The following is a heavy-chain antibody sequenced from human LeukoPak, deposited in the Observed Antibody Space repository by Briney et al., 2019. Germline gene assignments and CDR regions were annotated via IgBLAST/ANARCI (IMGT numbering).Heavy chain of an antibody. V-gene: IGHV4-4*07. D-gene: IGHD3-3*01. J-gene: IGHJ5*02. CDR1: GGYISSDY. CDR3: ARGVRRGITIFGVVGGWFDP. CDR2: IYTNEST. Sequence: PSETLSLTCTVSGGYISSDYWIWIRQPAGKGLEWIGRIYTNESTNYNPSLKSRVTMSVDTSKNQLSLKMISVTDADTAVYYCARGVRRGITIFGVVGGWFDPWGQGTLVTVSS.